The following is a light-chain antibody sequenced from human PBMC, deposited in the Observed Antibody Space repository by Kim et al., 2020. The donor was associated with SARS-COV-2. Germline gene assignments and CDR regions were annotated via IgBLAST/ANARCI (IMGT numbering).Light chain of an antibody. CDR2: DND. CDR1: SSNIGNNY. V-gene: IGLV1-51*01. CDR3: ATWDSSLSGGV. Sequence: GQKVTISCSGSSSNIGNNYVSWYQHLPGTAPKLLIYDNDKRPSGIPDRFSGSKSGTSATLGITGLQTGDEAEYYCATWDSSLSGGVLGGGTQLTVL. J-gene: IGLJ3*02.